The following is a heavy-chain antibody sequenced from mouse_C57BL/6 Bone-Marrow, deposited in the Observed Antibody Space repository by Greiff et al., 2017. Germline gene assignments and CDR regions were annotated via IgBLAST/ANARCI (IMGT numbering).Heavy chain of an antibody. CDR1: GYTFTSYG. V-gene: IGHV1-81*01. Sequence: VKLVESGAELARPGASVKLSCKASGYTFTSYGISWVKQRTGQGLEWIGEIYPRSGNTYYNEKFKGKATLTADKSSSTAYMELRSLTSEDSAVYFCARYYYYCDYDYWGQGTTLTVSS. D-gene: IGHD2-13*01. CDR3: ARYYYYCDYDY. J-gene: IGHJ2*01. CDR2: IYPRSGNT.